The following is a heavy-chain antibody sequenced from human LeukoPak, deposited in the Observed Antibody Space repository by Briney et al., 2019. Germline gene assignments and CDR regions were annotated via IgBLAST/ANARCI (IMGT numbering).Heavy chain of an antibody. CDR1: GGTFSSYA. CDR2: IIPIFGTA. J-gene: IGHJ4*02. CDR3: AGFDYYDSSGSFDY. V-gene: IGHV1-69*13. D-gene: IGHD3-22*01. Sequence: ASVKVSCKASGGTFSSYAISWARQAPGQGLEWMGGIIPIFGTANYAQKFQGRVTITADESTSTAYMELSSLRSEDTAVYYCAGFDYYDSSGSFDYWGQGTLVTVSS.